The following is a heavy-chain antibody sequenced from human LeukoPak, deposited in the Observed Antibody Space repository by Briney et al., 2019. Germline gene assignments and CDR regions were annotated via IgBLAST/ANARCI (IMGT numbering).Heavy chain of an antibody. V-gene: IGHV1-2*06. CDR2: INPNSGGT. Sequence: GASVKVSCKASGYTFTGYYMHWVRQAPGQGLEWMGRINPNSGGTNYAQKFQGRVTMTRDTSISTAYMELSRLRSDDTAVCYCARGSPGYDSSGYYYESQRVFDYWGQGTLVTVSS. J-gene: IGHJ4*02. CDR1: GYTFTGYY. D-gene: IGHD3-22*01. CDR3: ARGSPGYDSSGYYYESQRVFDY.